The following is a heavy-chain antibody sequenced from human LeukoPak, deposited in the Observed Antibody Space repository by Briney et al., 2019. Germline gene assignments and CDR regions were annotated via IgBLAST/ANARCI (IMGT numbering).Heavy chain of an antibody. J-gene: IGHJ4*02. CDR1: GFTFSSYG. CDR3: AKEAGSGSTNDY. CDR2: IRYDGSNK. D-gene: IGHD3-10*01. Sequence: GGSLRLSCAASGFTFSSYGMHWVRQAPGKGLEWVAFIRYDGSNKYYADPVKGRFTISRDNSKNTLYLQMNSLRAEDTAVYYCAKEAGSGSTNDYWGQGTLVTVSS. V-gene: IGHV3-30*02.